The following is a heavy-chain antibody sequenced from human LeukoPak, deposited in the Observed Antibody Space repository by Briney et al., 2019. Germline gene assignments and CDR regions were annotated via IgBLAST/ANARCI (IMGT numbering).Heavy chain of an antibody. Sequence: PGGSLRLSRAASGFNFSDYYMSWIRQAAGKGLGWVSYISCCCSTIYYADSLKGRFTISRDNAKNSLYLQMNSLRAEDTAVYYCARERLLEWLLAFDPWGQGTLVTVSS. CDR3: ARERLLEWLLAFDP. D-gene: IGHD3-3*01. CDR1: GFNFSDYY. CDR2: ISCCCSTI. J-gene: IGHJ5*02. V-gene: IGHV3-11*04.